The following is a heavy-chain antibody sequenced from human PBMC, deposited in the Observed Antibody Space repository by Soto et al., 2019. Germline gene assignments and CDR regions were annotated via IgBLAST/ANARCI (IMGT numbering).Heavy chain of an antibody. CDR2: FCYTGST. Sequence: PSETLSLTCTVSGGSISGRCWSWVRQSPGKELEWIGYFCYTGSTNYNPSLKSRVTISVDRSKTQCSLKRTSVTAADTAVYYSAKSHDDSSGNYLIDHWGQGTMVTVSS. CDR3: AKSHDDSSGNYLIDH. D-gene: IGHD3-22*01. V-gene: IGHV4-59*01. J-gene: IGHJ5*02. CDR1: GGSISGRC.